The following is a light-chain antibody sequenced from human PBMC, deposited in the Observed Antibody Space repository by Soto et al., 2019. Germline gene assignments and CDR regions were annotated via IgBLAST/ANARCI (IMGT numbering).Light chain of an antibody. J-gene: IGKJ5*01. CDR1: QSVNSK. V-gene: IGKV3D-15*01. CDR3: QQYNNWHPIT. Sequence: ETLMTQSPASLSVSPGERVTLSCRASQSVNSKLAWYQQKPGQGPRLIIYGASTRATGIPARFSGSGSGTEFTLTLSGLQSEDSAVYYCQQYNNWHPITFGQGTRLEIK. CDR2: GAS.